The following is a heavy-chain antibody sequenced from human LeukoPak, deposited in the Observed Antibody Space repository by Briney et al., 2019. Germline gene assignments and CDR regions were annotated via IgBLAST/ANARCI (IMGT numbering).Heavy chain of an antibody. V-gene: IGHV3-30*01. CDR3: ARAPTTVTSEYFQH. J-gene: IGHJ1*01. CDR1: GFTFSSYA. Sequence: GGSLRLSCAASGFTFSSYAMHWVRQAPGKGLEWVAVISYDGSNKYYADSVKGRFTISRDNSKNTLYLQMNSLRAEDTAVYYCARAPTTVTSEYFQHWGQGTLVTVSS. CDR2: ISYDGSNK. D-gene: IGHD4-17*01.